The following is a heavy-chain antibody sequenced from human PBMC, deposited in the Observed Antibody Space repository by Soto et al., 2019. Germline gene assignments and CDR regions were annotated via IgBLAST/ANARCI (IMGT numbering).Heavy chain of an antibody. D-gene: IGHD3-10*01. J-gene: IGHJ4*02. Sequence: GGSVEVSCTASRGTFSSYAIPWAGQAPGQGLEWMGGIIPIFGTANYAQKFQGRVTITADESTSTAYMELSSLRSEDTAVYYCARGLWLGNFDYWGQGTLVTVSS. CDR1: RGTFSSYA. CDR2: IIPIFGTA. CDR3: ARGLWLGNFDY. V-gene: IGHV1-69*13.